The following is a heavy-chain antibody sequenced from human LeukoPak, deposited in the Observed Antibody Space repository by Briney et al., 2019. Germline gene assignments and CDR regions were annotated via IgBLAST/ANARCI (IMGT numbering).Heavy chain of an antibody. CDR3: ARVREMATTNYLDY. CDR1: GGSISSYY. CDR2: IYNSGNT. D-gene: IGHD5-24*01. Sequence: SETLSLTCTVSGGSISSYYWNWIRQSPGKGLEWIGYIYNSGNTNHNPSLKSRVTISVDTSKNQFSLKLSSVTAADTAVYYCARVREMATTNYLDYWGQGTLVTVFS. V-gene: IGHV4-59*01. J-gene: IGHJ4*02.